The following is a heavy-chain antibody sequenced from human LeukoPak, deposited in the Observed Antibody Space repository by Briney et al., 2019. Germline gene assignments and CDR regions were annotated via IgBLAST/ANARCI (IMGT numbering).Heavy chain of an antibody. V-gene: IGHV3-23*01. CDR1: GFTFSSYG. CDR2: ISGSGGST. Sequence: GGSLRLSCAASGFTFSSYGMSWVRQAPGKGLEWVSAISGSGGSTYYADSVKGRLTIYRDNSKNTLYLQMNSLRAEDTAVYYCAKDTDYYGSGSYYGYWGQGTLVTVSS. J-gene: IGHJ4*02. CDR3: AKDTDYYGSGSYYGY. D-gene: IGHD3-10*01.